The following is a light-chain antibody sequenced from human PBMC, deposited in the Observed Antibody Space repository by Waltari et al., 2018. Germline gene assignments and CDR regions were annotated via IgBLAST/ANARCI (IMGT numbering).Light chain of an antibody. J-gene: IGKJ5*01. CDR1: QGFTTW. Sequence: DIQMTQSPSTLSASVGDRVTITCRASQGFTTWLAWYQQKAGKAPKLLIYQASSLVSGVPSRFSGGESGTEYTLTISSLQPDDFTTYYCQQYNTYPLTFGQGTRLEIK. CDR3: QQYNTYPLT. CDR2: QAS. V-gene: IGKV1-5*03.